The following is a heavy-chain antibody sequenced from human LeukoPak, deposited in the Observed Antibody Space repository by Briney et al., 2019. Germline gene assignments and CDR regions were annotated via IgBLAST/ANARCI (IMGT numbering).Heavy chain of an antibody. V-gene: IGHV4-59*01. CDR2: IYYSGST. CDR3: ARVDTAMVGLIDY. D-gene: IGHD5-18*01. CDR1: GGSISSYY. J-gene: IGHJ4*02. Sequence: SETLSFTCTVSGGSISSYYWSWIRQPPGKGLEWIGYIYYSGSTNYNPSLKSRVTISVDTSKNQFSLKLSSVTAADTAVYYCARVDTAMVGLIDYWGQGTLVTVSS.